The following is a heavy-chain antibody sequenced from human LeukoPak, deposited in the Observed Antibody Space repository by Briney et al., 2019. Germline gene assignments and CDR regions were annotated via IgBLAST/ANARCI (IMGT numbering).Heavy chain of an antibody. V-gene: IGHV4-39*02. D-gene: IGHD3-22*01. Sequence: SETLSLTCTVSGGSISSSSYHWGWIRQPPGKGLEWIGRLYTSGNTNYNPSLNGRVTISVDTSKNQFSLNLRSVTAADTAVYYCARDLISGYRGNRFDPWGQGTLVTVSS. J-gene: IGHJ5*02. CDR2: LYTSGNT. CDR3: ARDLISGYRGNRFDP. CDR1: GGSISSSSYH.